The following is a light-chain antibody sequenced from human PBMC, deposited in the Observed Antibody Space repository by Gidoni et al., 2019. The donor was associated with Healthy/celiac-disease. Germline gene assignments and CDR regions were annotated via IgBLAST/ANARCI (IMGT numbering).Light chain of an antibody. J-gene: IGKJ5*01. V-gene: IGKV1-39*01. Sequence: DIQMTQSPSSLSASVGDRVTITCRASQSISSYLNWYQQKPGKAPKLLIYAASSLQSGVPSRFSGSGSVTDFTLTISSLPPADFASYYCQQSYSTLSTFGQGTRLEIK. CDR1: QSISSY. CDR2: AAS. CDR3: QQSYSTLST.